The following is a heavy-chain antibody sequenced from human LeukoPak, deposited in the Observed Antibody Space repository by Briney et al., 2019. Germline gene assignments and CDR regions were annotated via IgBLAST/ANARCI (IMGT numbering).Heavy chain of an antibody. CDR3: ARGPYAVAGPYYYYGMDV. CDR2: INHSGST. Sequence: SETLSLTCAVYGGSFSGYYWSWIRQPPGKGLEWIGEINHSGSTNYNPSLKSRVTISVDTSKNQFSLKLSSVTAADTAVYYCARGPYAVAGPYYYYGMDVWGQGTTVTVSS. V-gene: IGHV4-34*01. D-gene: IGHD6-19*01. CDR1: GGSFSGYY. J-gene: IGHJ6*02.